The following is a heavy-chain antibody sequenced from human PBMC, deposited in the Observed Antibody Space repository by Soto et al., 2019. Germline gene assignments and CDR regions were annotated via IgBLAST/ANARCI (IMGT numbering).Heavy chain of an antibody. CDR3: AREGKPTYDYGDYVPFDY. Sequence: PGGSLRLSCAASGFTFSSYGMHWVRQAPGKGLEWVAVIWYDGSNKYYADSVKGRFTISRDNSKNTLYLQMNSLRAEDTAVYYCAREGKPTYDYGDYVPFDYWGQGTLVTVSS. CDR1: GFTFSSYG. J-gene: IGHJ4*02. CDR2: IWYDGSNK. D-gene: IGHD4-17*01. V-gene: IGHV3-33*01.